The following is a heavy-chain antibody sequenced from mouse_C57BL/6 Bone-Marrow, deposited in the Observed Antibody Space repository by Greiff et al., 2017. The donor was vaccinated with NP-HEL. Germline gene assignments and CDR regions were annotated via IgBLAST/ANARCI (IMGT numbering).Heavy chain of an antibody. CDR2: IYPRSGNT. CDR1: GYTFTSYG. CDR3: ARRIGAWFAY. V-gene: IGHV1-81*01. J-gene: IGHJ3*01. D-gene: IGHD3-1*01. Sequence: QVQLQQPGAELVRPGSSVKLSCKASGYTFTSYGISWVKQRTGQGLEWIGEIYPRSGNTYYNEKFKGKATLTADKSSSTAYMELRSLTSEDSAVYFCARRIGAWFAYWGQGTLVTVSA.